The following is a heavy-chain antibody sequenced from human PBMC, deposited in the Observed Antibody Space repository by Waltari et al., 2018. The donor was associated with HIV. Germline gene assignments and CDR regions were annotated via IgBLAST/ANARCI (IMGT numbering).Heavy chain of an antibody. CDR3: ARSGDSSGYFHYWYVDL. CDR2: IIPIFGTA. J-gene: IGHJ2*01. CDR1: GGTFSSDA. D-gene: IGHD3-22*01. V-gene: IGHV1-69*01. Sequence: QVQLVQSGAEVKKPGASVKVSCKASGGTFSSDAISWVRQDAGQGLEWMGGIIPIFGTANYAQKFQGRVTITADESTSTAYMELSSLRSEDTAVYYCARSGDSSGYFHYWYVDLWGRGTLVTVSS.